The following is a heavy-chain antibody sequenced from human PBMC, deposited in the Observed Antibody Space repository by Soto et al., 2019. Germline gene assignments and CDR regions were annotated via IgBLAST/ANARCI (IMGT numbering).Heavy chain of an antibody. CDR2: IYGSGGT. CDR3: AREGASSYASRHFDN. V-gene: IGHV4-4*07. CDR1: GGSMFSYY. D-gene: IGHD3-16*01. Sequence: SETLSLTCTVSGGSMFSYYWSWIRQPAGKGLEWIARIYGSGGTNYNPSLKSRVTLSLDTSKNKFSLRLTSVTAADTAVYYCAREGASSYASRHFDNWGPGTLVTVSS. J-gene: IGHJ4*02.